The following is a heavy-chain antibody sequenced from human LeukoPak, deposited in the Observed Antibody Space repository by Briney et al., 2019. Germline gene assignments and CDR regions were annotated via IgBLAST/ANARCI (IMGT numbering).Heavy chain of an antibody. CDR3: ARDRSHITSDY. Sequence: GGSLRLSCAASGFTFSSYSMNWVRQAPGKGLEWVSSISSSSTYIYYADSVKGRFTISRDNAKNSVYLQMNSLRAEDTAVYCCARDRSHITSDYWGQGTLVTVSS. V-gene: IGHV3-21*01. CDR2: ISSSSTYI. D-gene: IGHD3-10*01. J-gene: IGHJ4*02. CDR1: GFTFSSYS.